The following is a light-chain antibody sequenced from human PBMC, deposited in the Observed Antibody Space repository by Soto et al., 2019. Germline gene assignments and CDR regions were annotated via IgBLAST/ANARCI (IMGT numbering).Light chain of an antibody. Sequence: QAVVTQPPSASGTPGQRVTISCSGSTSNIGSNYVYWYQQLPGTAPKLLIYRNNQRPSGVPDRFSGAKSGTSASLAISGLRTEAEADYSCATWDDSLSGYIFGTGTKLTVL. V-gene: IGLV1-47*01. J-gene: IGLJ1*01. CDR3: ATWDDSLSGYI. CDR2: RNN. CDR1: TSNIGSNY.